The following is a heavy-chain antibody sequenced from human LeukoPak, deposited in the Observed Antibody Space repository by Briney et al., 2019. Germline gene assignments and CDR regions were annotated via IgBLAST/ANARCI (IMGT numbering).Heavy chain of an antibody. CDR2: IYPGDSDT. J-gene: IGHJ3*02. Sequence: GESLKISCMGSGYSFTSYWIGWVRQMPGKGLEWMGIIYPGDSDTRYSPSFQGQVTISADKSISTAYLQWSSLKASDTAMYYCARQGGDYYDSSGYNAFDIWGQGTMVTVSS. CDR1: GYSFTSYW. CDR3: ARQGGDYYDSSGYNAFDI. D-gene: IGHD3-22*01. V-gene: IGHV5-51*01.